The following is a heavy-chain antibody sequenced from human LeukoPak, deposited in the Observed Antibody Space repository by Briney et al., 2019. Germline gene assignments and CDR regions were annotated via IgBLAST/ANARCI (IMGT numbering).Heavy chain of an antibody. V-gene: IGHV1-69*13. CDR3: ARAIDYYYCMDV. CDR1: GGTFSSYA. D-gene: IGHD2/OR15-2a*01. CDR2: IIPIFGTA. Sequence: SVKVSCKASGGTFSSYAISWVRQAPGQGLEWMGGIIPIFGTANYAQKFQGRVTITADESTSTAYMELSSLRSEDTAVYYCARAIDYYYCMDVWGKGTTVTVSS. J-gene: IGHJ6*03.